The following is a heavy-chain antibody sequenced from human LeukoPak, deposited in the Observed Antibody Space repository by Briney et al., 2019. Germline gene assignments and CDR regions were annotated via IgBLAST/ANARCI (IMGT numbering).Heavy chain of an antibody. D-gene: IGHD6-13*01. V-gene: IGHV1-2*02. CDR2: INPNSGGT. CDR3: ARDNAAAGINDYYYYMDV. J-gene: IGHJ6*03. CDR1: GYTFTGYY. Sequence: ASVKVSCKASGYTFTGYYMHWVRQAPGQGLEWMGWINPNSGGTNYAQKFQGRVTMTRDTSISTAYMELSRLRSDDTAVYYCARDNAAAGINDYYYYMDVWGKGTTVTVSS.